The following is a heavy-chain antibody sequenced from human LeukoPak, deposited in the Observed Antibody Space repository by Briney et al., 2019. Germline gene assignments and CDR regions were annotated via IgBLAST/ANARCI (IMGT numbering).Heavy chain of an antibody. Sequence: GGSLRLSCAASGFTFSSYSMNWVRQAPGKGLEWVSSISSSSSYIYYADSVKGRFTISRDNAKNSLYLQMNSLRAEDTAVYYCARELFTMKGPGMGYYYGMDVWGQGTTVTVSS. D-gene: IGHD3-22*01. CDR1: GFTFSSYS. CDR2: ISSSSSYI. CDR3: ARELFTMKGPGMGYYYGMDV. J-gene: IGHJ6*02. V-gene: IGHV3-21*01.